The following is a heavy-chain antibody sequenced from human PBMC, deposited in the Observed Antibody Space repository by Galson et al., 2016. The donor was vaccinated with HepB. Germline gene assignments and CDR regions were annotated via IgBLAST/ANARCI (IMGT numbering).Heavy chain of an antibody. D-gene: IGHD2-2*01. Sequence: SLRLSCAASGFTFSNYAMSWVRQAPGKGLEWVSSISGSGDTTYDADAVRGRFTISRDNSRNTLSPQMDSLRAEDSAIYYCAKGNIVQVPAAPYAWGQGALVTVSS. CDR1: GFTFSNYA. J-gene: IGHJ5*02. V-gene: IGHV3-23*01. CDR3: AKGNIVQVPAAPYA. CDR2: ISGSGDTT.